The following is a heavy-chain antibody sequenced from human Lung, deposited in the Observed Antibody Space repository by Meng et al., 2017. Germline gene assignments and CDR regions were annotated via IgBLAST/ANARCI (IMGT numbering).Heavy chain of an antibody. J-gene: IGHJ4*02. CDR3: ARGPTTMAHDFDY. CDR2: INHSGST. Sequence: VEVQEWGAGRLRPSEALSLTCVVSGGSFSDYYWSWVRQPPGKGLEWIGEINHSGSTNYNPSLESRATISVDTSQNNLSLKLSSVTAADSAVYYCARGPTTMAHDFDYWGQGTLVTVSS. D-gene: IGHD4-11*01. CDR1: GGSFSDYY. V-gene: IGHV4-34*01.